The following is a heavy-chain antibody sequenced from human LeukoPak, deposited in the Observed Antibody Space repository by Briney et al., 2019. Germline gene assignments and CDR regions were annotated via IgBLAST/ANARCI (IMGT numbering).Heavy chain of an antibody. D-gene: IGHD6-13*01. J-gene: IGHJ4*02. CDR2: IGGRGGST. Sequence: PGGSLRLSCAASGFTFSSSVVSWVRQAPGKGLEWVSSIGGRGGSTYRADSVKGRFTISRDNSKSTLYLQMNSLRAEDTAVYYCAKREQQLDYFDYWGQGTLVTVSS. V-gene: IGHV3-23*01. CDR3: AKREQQLDYFDY. CDR1: GFTFSSSV.